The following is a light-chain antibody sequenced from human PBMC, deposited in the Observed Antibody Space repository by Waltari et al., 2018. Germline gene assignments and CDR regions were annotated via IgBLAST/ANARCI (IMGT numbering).Light chain of an antibody. J-gene: IGLJ2*01. CDR1: HLESKV. CDR3: QTWDSGSYVV. V-gene: IGLV3-1*01. Sequence: SYELTQPPSLSVSPGQPASIPCSGDHLESKVTYWYQQKPGQSPVLVLYQDNKRPSGIPERFSGSNSGSTATLIISGSQAMDEADYYCQTWDSGSYVVFGGGTKLTVL. CDR2: QDN.